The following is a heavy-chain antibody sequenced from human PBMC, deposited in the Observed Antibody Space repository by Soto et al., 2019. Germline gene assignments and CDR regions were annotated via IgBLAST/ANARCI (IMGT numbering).Heavy chain of an antibody. D-gene: IGHD2-15*01. CDR1: GFTFSNAW. V-gene: IGHV3-15*01. J-gene: IGHJ5*02. CDR2: IKSKTDGGTT. Sequence: GGSLRLSCAASGFTFSNAWMSWVRQAPGKGLEWVGRIKSKTDGGTTDYAAPGKGRFTISRDDSKNTLYLQMNSLKTEDTAVYYCTFDPETQILLVPYNWFDPWGQGTLVTVSS. CDR3: TFDPETQILLVPYNWFDP.